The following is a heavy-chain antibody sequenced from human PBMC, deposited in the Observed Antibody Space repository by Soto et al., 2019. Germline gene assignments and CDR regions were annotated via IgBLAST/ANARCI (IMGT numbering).Heavy chain of an antibody. CDR1: GFSFSTTGVG. V-gene: IGHV2-5*02. CDR3: VSGSFPNWFDP. Sequence: QITLKESGPTLVKPTQTLTLTCTFSGFSFSTTGVGVGWIRQPPGQALEWLALIYWDDDKRYRPSLRDRLFITKDTSKKEVILTMTNMDPVDTATYYCVSGSFPNWFDPWGQGTQVTVSS. J-gene: IGHJ5*02. D-gene: IGHD3-10*01. CDR2: IYWDDDK.